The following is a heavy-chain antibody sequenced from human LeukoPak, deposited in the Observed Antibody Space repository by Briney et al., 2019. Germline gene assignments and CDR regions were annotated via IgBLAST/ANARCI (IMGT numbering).Heavy chain of an antibody. D-gene: IGHD1-26*01. Sequence: QTGGSLRLSCVVSGFTFSSYWMSWVRQAPGKGLEWVANIKRDGSEKYYVDSVKGRFTMSRDNAKNSLYLQMNSLRAEDTAVYYCARVQWELRGVGSYFEYWGQGALVTVSS. V-gene: IGHV3-7*01. J-gene: IGHJ4*02. CDR1: GFTFSSYW. CDR2: IKRDGSEK. CDR3: ARVQWELRGVGSYFEY.